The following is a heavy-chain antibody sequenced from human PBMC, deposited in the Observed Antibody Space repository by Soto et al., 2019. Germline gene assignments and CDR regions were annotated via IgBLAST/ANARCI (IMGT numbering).Heavy chain of an antibody. CDR2: INKDGGER. J-gene: IGHJ4*02. V-gene: IGHV3-7*03. Sequence: EVQLVESGGDLVQPGGSLRLSCAASGFRFSDYWMSWVRQAPGKGLEWVANINKDGGERHYVDSVRGRFTISRDNAKNSRYLQMNSLRAEDTAVYYCAGDGGGSGWFYWGLGTLVTVSS. CDR3: AGDGGGSGWFY. D-gene: IGHD6-19*01. CDR1: GFRFSDYW.